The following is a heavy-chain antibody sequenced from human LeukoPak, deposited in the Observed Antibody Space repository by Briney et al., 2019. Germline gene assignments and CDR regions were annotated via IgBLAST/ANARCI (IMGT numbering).Heavy chain of an antibody. CDR3: ARASHWNQLHYFDY. D-gene: IGHD1-1*01. CDR2: INHSGST. V-gene: IGHV4-4*02. Sequence: PSGTLSLTCAVSGGSISSSNWWSWVRQPPGKGLEWIGEINHSGSTNSNPSLKSRVTISLDKSKNHFSLNLSSVTAADSAMYYCARASHWNQLHYFDYWGQGTLVTVSS. J-gene: IGHJ4*02. CDR1: GGSISSSNW.